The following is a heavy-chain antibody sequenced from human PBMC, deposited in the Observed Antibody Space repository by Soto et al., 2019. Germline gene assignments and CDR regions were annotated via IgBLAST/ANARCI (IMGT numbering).Heavy chain of an antibody. V-gene: IGHV3-11*05. J-gene: IGHJ4*02. CDR2: ITSSSSYT. D-gene: IGHD1-1*01. CDR3: TGGQDNLAVNFDY. CDR1: GSSFRDYY. Sequence: QVQLVESGGGLVKPGGSLRLSCAASGSSFRDYYMSWVRQSPGKGLEWLSYITSSSSYTHYADSVKGRFTISTDNAKNSLYRQMNSLRAEDTAVYYCTGGQDNLAVNFDYWGQGTPVTVSS.